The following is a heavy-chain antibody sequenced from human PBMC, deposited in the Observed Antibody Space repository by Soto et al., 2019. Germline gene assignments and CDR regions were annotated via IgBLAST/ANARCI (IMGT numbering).Heavy chain of an antibody. D-gene: IGHD6-19*01. V-gene: IGHV3-33*01. Sequence: GGALRLSCAASVFIFSNYGMHWVRQAPGKGLEWVALIWYDGSNKYYGDSVKGRFTISRDNSKNTLYLQMSSLRAEGTAVYYCARSWDGIAVAGTPDYFDYWGQGTLVTVSS. CDR1: VFIFSNYG. CDR3: ARSWDGIAVAGTPDYFDY. J-gene: IGHJ4*02. CDR2: IWYDGSNK.